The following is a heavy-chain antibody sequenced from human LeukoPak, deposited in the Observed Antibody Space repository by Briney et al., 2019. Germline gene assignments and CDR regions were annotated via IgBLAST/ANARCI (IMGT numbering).Heavy chain of an antibody. J-gene: IGHJ3*02. CDR1: GFTFSSYG. CDR2: ISYDGSNK. Sequence: SGGSLRLSCAASGFTFSSYGMHWVRQAPGKGLEWVAVISYDGSNKYYADSVKGRFTISRDNSKNTLYLQMNSLRAEDTAVYYCARGYSSGWPLASDAFDIWGQGTMVTVSS. V-gene: IGHV3-30*03. D-gene: IGHD6-19*01. CDR3: ARGYSSGWPLASDAFDI.